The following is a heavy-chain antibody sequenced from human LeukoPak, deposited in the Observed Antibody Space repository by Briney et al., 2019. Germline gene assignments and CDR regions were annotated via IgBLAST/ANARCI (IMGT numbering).Heavy chain of an antibody. Sequence: ASVKVSCKASGYTFTGYYMHWVRQAPGQGLEWMGWINPNSGGTNYAQKFQGRVTMTRDTSISTAYMELSRLRSDDTAVYYCARDGPSMVPDYDYWGQGTLVTVSS. CDR1: GYTFTGYY. V-gene: IGHV1-2*02. D-gene: IGHD3-10*01. CDR3: ARDGPSMVPDYDY. J-gene: IGHJ4*02. CDR2: INPNSGGT.